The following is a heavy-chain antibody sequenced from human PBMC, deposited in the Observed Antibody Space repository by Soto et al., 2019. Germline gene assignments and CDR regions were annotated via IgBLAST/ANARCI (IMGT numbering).Heavy chain of an antibody. CDR1: GFTFTSYS. CDR2: ISSSSSTI. V-gene: IGHV3-48*01. CDR3: ARNYYGDYVEDY. Sequence: EVQLVESGGDLVQPGGSLRLSCAASGFTFTSYSMNWVRQAPGKGLEWVSYISSSSSTIYYADSVKGRFTISRDNDKNSLYLQMSSLRVEDTAVYYCARNYYGDYVEDYWGRGTPVTVSS. D-gene: IGHD4-17*01. J-gene: IGHJ4*02.